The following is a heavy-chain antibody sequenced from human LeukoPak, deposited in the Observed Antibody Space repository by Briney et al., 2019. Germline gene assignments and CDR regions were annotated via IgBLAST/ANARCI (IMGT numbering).Heavy chain of an antibody. Sequence: PSETLSLTCAVSGYSISSGYYWGWIRPPPGKGLEWIGNIYQSGSTYYNPSLKSRVTISVDTSKNQFSLKLSSVTAADTAVYYCARRFSNSHFGYWGQGTLVTVSS. CDR2: IYQSGST. J-gene: IGHJ4*02. CDR3: ARRFSNSHFGY. CDR1: GYSISSGYY. D-gene: IGHD6-6*01. V-gene: IGHV4-38-2*01.